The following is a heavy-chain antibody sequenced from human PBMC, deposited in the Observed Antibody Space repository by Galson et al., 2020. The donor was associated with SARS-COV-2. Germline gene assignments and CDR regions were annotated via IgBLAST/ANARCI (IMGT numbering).Heavy chain of an antibody. CDR3: ARTEYSSSSYRNYCGGDCYLLHGNAFDI. CDR1: GFTFSSYE. CDR2: ISSSGSTI. J-gene: IGHJ3*02. V-gene: IGHV3-48*03. Sequence: LRLSCAASGFTFSSYEMNWVRQAPGKGLEWVSYISSSGSTIYYADSVKGRFTISRDNAKNSLYLQMNSLRAEDTAVYYCARTEYSSSSYRNYCGGDCYLLHGNAFDIWGQGTMVTVSS. D-gene: IGHD2-21*01.